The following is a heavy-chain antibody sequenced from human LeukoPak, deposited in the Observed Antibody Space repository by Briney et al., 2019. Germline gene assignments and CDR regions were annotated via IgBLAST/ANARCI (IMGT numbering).Heavy chain of an antibody. CDR3: VRGEYYFDY. J-gene: IGHJ4*02. Sequence: GGSLRLSCAASGSTFSSYGVHWVRQAPGKGLEWVAVIWYDGSNKYYADSVKGRFTISRDNSKNTLYLQMNSLRAEDTAVYYCVRGEYYFDYWGQGTLVTVSS. V-gene: IGHV3-33*01. CDR1: GSTFSSYG. D-gene: IGHD1-26*01. CDR2: IWYDGSNK.